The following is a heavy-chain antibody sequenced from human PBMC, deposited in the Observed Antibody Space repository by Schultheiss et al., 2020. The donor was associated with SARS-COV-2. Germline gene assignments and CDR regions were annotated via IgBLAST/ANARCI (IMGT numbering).Heavy chain of an antibody. J-gene: IGHJ6*02. CDR1: GGSISSSNW. D-gene: IGHD5-18*01. V-gene: IGHV4-4*02. CDR2: INHSGST. CDR3: ARDRFRIQLWLPYYYGMDV. Sequence: GSLRLSCAVSGGSISSSNWWSWVRQPPGKGLEWIGEINHSGSTNYNPSLKSRVIISVDTSKNQFSLKLSSVTAADTAVYYCARDRFRIQLWLPYYYGMDVWGQGTTVTVSS.